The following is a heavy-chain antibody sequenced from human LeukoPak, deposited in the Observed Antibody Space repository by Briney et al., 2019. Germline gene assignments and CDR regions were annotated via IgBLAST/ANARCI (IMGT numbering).Heavy chain of an antibody. CDR3: AKGSTFRFLEWFPDAFDI. CDR1: GFTFSSYA. CDR2: ISGSGGST. D-gene: IGHD3-3*01. J-gene: IGHJ3*02. Sequence: GGSLRLSCAASGFTFSSYAMSWVRQAPGKGLEWVSAISGSGGSTYYADSVKGRFTISRDNSKSTLYLQMNSLRAEDTAVYYCAKGSTFRFLEWFPDAFDIWGQGTMVTVSS. V-gene: IGHV3-23*01.